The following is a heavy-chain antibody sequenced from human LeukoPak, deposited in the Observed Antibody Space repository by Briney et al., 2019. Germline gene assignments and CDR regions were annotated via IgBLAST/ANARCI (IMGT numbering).Heavy chain of an antibody. CDR3: TREDPVTMSRSETPSFDY. D-gene: IGHD3-22*01. CDR1: GFTFSDYY. V-gene: IGHV3-11*01. J-gene: IGHJ4*02. Sequence: PGGSLRLSCAASGFTFSDYYMSWIRQAPGKGLEWVSYISSSGSTIYYADSVKGRFTISRDNAKNSLYLQMNSLRAEDTAVYYCTREDPVTMSRSETPSFDYWGQGTLVTVSS. CDR2: ISSSGSTI.